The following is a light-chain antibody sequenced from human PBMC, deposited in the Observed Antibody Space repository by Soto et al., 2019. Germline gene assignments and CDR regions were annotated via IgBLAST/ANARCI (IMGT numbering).Light chain of an antibody. V-gene: IGKV2-28*01. CDR3: MQALQTPFT. CDR2: LDS. J-gene: IGKJ3*01. Sequence: DIVMTQSPLSLSVTPGEPASISCRSSQSLLHSNGYNYLDWYLQKPGQSPRLLIYLDSNRASGVPDRFSGSGSGTDFTLKISRVEAEDVGVYYCMQALQTPFTFGPGTKVDIK. CDR1: QSLLHSNGYNY.